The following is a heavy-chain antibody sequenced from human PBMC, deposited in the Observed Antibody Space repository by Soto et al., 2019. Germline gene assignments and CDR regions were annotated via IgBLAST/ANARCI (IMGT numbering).Heavy chain of an antibody. Sequence: QVQLVQSGAEVKKPGSSVKVSCKASGGTFSSYAISWVRQAPGQGLEWMGGIIPIFGTANYAQKFQGRVTITADECTSTDHMELRSLSSEDTAVYYCATGGDSSGYPYFDYWGQGTLVTVSS. CDR1: GGTFSSYA. D-gene: IGHD3-22*01. J-gene: IGHJ4*02. CDR3: ATGGDSSGYPYFDY. V-gene: IGHV1-69*12. CDR2: IIPIFGTA.